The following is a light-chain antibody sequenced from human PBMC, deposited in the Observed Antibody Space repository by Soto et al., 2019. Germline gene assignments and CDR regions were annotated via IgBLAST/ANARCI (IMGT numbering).Light chain of an antibody. J-gene: IGKJ5*01. V-gene: IGKV1-39*01. CDR3: QQSFSAPIT. CDR1: QSISSY. Sequence: DIQMTQSPSSLSASVGDRVTITCRASQSISSYLNWYQQKPGKAPKFLIFAASSLQSGVPSRFRGNGSGTDFTLTICSLQPEDFATYFCQQSFSAPITFGQGTRLEIK. CDR2: AAS.